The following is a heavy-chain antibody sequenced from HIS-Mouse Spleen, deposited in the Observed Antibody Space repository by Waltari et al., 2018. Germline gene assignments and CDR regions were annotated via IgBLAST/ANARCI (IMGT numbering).Heavy chain of an antibody. Sequence: QVQLVESGGGVVQPGRSRRLSCAASGCTFSSYAMHWVGQAPGKGLEWVAVISYDGSNKYYADSVKGRFTISRDNSKNTLYLQMNSLRAEDTAVYYCARGFVDTAMVDYWGQGTLVTVSS. D-gene: IGHD5-18*01. V-gene: IGHV3-30-3*01. CDR1: GCTFSSYA. CDR3: ARGFVDTAMVDY. J-gene: IGHJ4*02. CDR2: ISYDGSNK.